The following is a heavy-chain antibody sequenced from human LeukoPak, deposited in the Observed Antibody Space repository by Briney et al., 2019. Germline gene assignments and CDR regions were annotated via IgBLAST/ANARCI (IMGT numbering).Heavy chain of an antibody. J-gene: IGHJ4*02. D-gene: IGHD3-16*01. CDR2: IRSSSSYI. V-gene: IGHV3-21*01. CDR1: GFAFSSYW. Sequence: GGSLRLSCAASGFAFSSYWMGWVRQAPGTGLEWASAIRSSSSYIYYADSVKGRFTISRANAKNSLYLQMNSLRAEDTAVYYCARDVEYYDYVWGIRWGQGTLVTVSS. CDR3: ARDVEYYDYVWGIR.